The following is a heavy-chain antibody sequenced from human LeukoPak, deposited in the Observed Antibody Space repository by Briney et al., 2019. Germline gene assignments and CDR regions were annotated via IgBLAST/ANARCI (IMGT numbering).Heavy chain of an antibody. CDR2: ISSSGSTI. D-gene: IGHD3-22*01. J-gene: IGHJ4*02. CDR1: GFTFSSYE. V-gene: IGHV3-48*03. CDR3: ARAYDSSGYYLPFDY. Sequence: PGGCLRLSCAASGFTFSSYEMNWVRQAPGKGLEWVSYISSSGSTIYYADSVKGRFTISRDNAKNSLYLQMNSLRAEDTAVYYCARAYDSSGYYLPFDYWGQGTLVTVSS.